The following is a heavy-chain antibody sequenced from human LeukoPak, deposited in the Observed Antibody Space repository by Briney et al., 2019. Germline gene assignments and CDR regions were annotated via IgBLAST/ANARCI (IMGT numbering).Heavy chain of an antibody. CDR2: IKQDGSEK. Sequence: GGSLRLSCAASGFTFSSYWMSWVRQAPGKGLEWVANIKQDGSEKYYVDSVKGRSTISRDNAKNSLYLQMNSLRAEDTAVYYCARDSKWELPGWFDPWGQGTLVTVSS. CDR1: GFTFSSYW. D-gene: IGHD1-26*01. J-gene: IGHJ5*02. V-gene: IGHV3-7*01. CDR3: ARDSKWELPGWFDP.